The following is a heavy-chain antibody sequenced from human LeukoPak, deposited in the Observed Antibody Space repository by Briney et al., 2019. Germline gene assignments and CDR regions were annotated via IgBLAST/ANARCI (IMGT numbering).Heavy chain of an antibody. CDR1: GYTFTSYA. J-gene: IGHJ4*02. D-gene: IGHD4-17*01. V-gene: IGHV1-3*01. CDR2: INAGNGNT. Sequence: ASVKVSFKASGYTFTSYAMHWVRQAPGQRLEWMGWINAGNGNTKYSQKFQGRVTITRDTSASTAYMELSSLRSEDTAVYYCARSEPYGDYGAYWGQGTLVTVSS. CDR3: ARSEPYGDYGAY.